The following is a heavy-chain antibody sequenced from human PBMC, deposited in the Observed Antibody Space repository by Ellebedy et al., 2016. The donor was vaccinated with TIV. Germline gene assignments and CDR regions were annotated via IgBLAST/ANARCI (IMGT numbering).Heavy chain of an antibody. V-gene: IGHV3-48*01. J-gene: IGHJ4*02. CDR2: ISSSSTI. D-gene: IGHD6-13*01. Sequence: GESLKISCAASGFTFSSYSMNWVRQAPGKGLEWLSYISSSSTIFYADSVKGRFTISRDNAKNSLYLQMNSLRADDTALYYCAKDRDGSTWLLDYWGQGTLVTVSS. CDR1: GFTFSSYS. CDR3: AKDRDGSTWLLDY.